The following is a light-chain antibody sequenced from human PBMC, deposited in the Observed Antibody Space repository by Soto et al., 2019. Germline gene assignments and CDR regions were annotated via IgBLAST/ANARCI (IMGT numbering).Light chain of an antibody. V-gene: IGLV2-14*01. J-gene: IGLJ1*01. CDR1: SSDIGYYNY. Sequence: QLVLTQPASVSGSPGQSITFSCTGTSSDIGYYNYVSWYQQHPGKAPKLIIYEVTNRPSGVSTRFSASKSGNTASLTISGLQTEDEADYYCSSYTSSSTLVVFGTGTKVTVL. CDR3: SSYTSSSTLVV. CDR2: EVT.